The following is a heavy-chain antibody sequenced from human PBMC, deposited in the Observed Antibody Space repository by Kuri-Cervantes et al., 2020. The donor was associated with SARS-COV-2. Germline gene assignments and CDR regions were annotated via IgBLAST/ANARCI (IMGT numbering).Heavy chain of an antibody. CDR2: MSNYGISI. V-gene: IGHV3-30*04. CDR3: ARDWALHPDF. CDR1: GFSFSSDA. D-gene: IGHD3-16*01. J-gene: IGHJ4*02. Sequence: GESLKISCEASGFSFSSDAMHWVRQTPGKGLEWVALMSNYGISIYYEDSVKGRFTISRDNSKNTLYLEMSSLRVEDAAVYYCARDWALHPDFRGQGTLVTVSS.